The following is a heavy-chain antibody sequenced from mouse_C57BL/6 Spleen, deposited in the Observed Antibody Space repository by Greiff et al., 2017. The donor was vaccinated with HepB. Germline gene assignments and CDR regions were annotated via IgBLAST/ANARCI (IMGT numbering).Heavy chain of an antibody. Sequence: VQLKESGPGMVKPSQSLSLTCTVTGYSITSGYDWHWIRHFPGNKLEWMGYISYSGSTNYNPSLKSRISITHDTSKNHFFLKLNSVTTEDTATYYCARDGGKLGGRYFDVWGTGTTVTVSS. CDR3: ARDGGKLGGRYFDV. CDR1: GYSITSGYD. J-gene: IGHJ1*03. D-gene: IGHD4-1*01. CDR2: ISYSGST. V-gene: IGHV3-1*01.